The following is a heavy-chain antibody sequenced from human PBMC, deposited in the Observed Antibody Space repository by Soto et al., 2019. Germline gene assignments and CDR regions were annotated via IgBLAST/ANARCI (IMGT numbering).Heavy chain of an antibody. CDR1: GYTFSTYY. CDR2: INPSGGST. D-gene: IGHD2-15*01. Sequence: ASVKVSCKASGYTFSTYYMHWVRQAPGQGYEWMGIINPSGGSTTYAQKFQGRVTMTRDTSTTTLYLQMNSLRAEDSAVYYCARDSEYPYCSGGSCQKGIDYWGQGTLVTVSS. J-gene: IGHJ4*02. CDR3: ARDSEYPYCSGGSCQKGIDY. V-gene: IGHV1-46*01.